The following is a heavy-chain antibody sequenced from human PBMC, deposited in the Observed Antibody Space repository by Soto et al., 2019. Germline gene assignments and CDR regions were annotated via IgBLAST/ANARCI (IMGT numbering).Heavy chain of an antibody. V-gene: IGHV3-23*01. Sequence: PRGSLRLSCAASGFTFSSFAMGWVRQAPGKGLEWVSVMSNSGDNTYYADSVKGRFTISRDNSKNTLYLQMDSLRADDTAIYYCAKDATRTSGWYYYDYWGQGTLVTVSS. CDR1: GFTFSSFA. CDR3: AKDATRTSGWYYYDY. CDR2: MSNSGDNT. D-gene: IGHD6-19*01. J-gene: IGHJ4*02.